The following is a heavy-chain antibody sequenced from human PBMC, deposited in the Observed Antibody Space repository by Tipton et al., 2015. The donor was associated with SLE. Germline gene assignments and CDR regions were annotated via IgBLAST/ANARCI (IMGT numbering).Heavy chain of an antibody. CDR2: INESGSS. CDR1: VYPISSSHW. J-gene: IGHJ4*02. V-gene: IGHV4-28*03. D-gene: IGHD2-8*01. CDR3: ARDRPPML. Sequence: TLSLTCNVSVYPISSSHWWGWIRQPPGKGLEWIGEINESGSSKYNPSLKSGVTISIDTSKSQFSLKVSSVTAADTAVYYCARDRPPMLWGQGTLVTVSS.